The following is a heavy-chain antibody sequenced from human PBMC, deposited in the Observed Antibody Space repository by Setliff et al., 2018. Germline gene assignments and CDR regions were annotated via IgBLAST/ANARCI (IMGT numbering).Heavy chain of an antibody. Sequence: GGSLRLSCTASGFTFGDYAMSWVRQAPGKGLEWVGFIASKAYGGTTEYAASVKGRFTISRDDSKTIAYLQMNSLKTEDTALYYCATNMFGISADYWGEGTLVTVSS. J-gene: IGHJ4*02. CDR3: ATNMFGISADY. CDR1: GFTFGDYA. V-gene: IGHV3-49*04. CDR2: IASKAYGGTT. D-gene: IGHD3-3*02.